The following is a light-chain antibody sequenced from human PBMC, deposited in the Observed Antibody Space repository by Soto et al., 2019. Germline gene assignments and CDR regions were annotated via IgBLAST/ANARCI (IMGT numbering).Light chain of an antibody. J-gene: IGKJ4*01. CDR3: KQSKSFPLT. Sequence: DIQMTQSPSSLSASVGDRVSITCRASQDIERWLACYQQKPGEAPKVLIYAASSLQSGVPSRFSGCGSGTDFSLTISSXQPEDFATYYCKQSKSFPLTFGGGTKVDIK. CDR1: QDIERW. CDR2: AAS. V-gene: IGKV1-12*01.